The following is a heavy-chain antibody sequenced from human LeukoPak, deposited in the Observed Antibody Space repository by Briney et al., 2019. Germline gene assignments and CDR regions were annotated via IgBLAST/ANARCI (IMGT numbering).Heavy chain of an antibody. Sequence: GESLKISCKGSGYSFTSYWIGWVRQMPGKGLEWMGIIYPGDSDTRYSPSFQGQVTISADKSIITAYLQWSSLKASDTAMYYCAKTTRLVIDFWSGYYFDYWGQGTLVTVSS. V-gene: IGHV5-51*01. CDR1: GYSFTSYW. CDR2: IYPGDSDT. J-gene: IGHJ4*02. D-gene: IGHD3-3*01. CDR3: AKTTRLVIDFWSGYYFDY.